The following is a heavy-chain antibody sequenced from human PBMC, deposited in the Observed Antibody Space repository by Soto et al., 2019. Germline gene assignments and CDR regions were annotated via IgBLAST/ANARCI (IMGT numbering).Heavy chain of an antibody. CDR2: IYYSGST. CDR3: ARAPGITMIDNWFDP. J-gene: IGHJ5*02. V-gene: IGHV4-31*03. Sequence: SETLSLTCTVSGGSISSGGYYWSWIRQHPGKGLEWIGYIYYSGSTYYNPSLKSRVTISVDTSKNQFSLKLSSVTAADTAVYYCARAPGITMIDNWFDPWGQGTLVTVSS. CDR1: GGSISSGGYY. D-gene: IGHD3-22*01.